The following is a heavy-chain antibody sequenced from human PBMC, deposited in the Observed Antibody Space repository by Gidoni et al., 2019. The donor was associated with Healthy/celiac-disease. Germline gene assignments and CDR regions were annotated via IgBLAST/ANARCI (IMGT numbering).Heavy chain of an antibody. J-gene: IGHJ4*02. V-gene: IGHV4-39*01. CDR1: GGSISSSSYY. CDR3: ARFGRVRAGPGADY. CDR2: ICYSGST. D-gene: IGHD2-15*01. Sequence: QLQLQESGPGLVKPSETLSLTCTGSGGSISSSSYYWGWIRQPPGKGLEWVGSICYSGSTYYNPSLKSRVTISVDTSKNQFSLKLSSVTAADTAVYYCARFGRVRAGPGADYWGQGTLVTVSS.